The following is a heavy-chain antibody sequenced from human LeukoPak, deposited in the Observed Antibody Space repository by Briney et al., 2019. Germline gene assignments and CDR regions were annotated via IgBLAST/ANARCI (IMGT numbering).Heavy chain of an antibody. CDR2: IGSSSSYI. CDR1: GFTFSSYS. Sequence: PGGSLRLSCAASGFTFSSYSMNWVRQAPGKGLEWVSCIGSSSSYIYYADSVKGRFTISRDNAQNSLYLQMNSLRAEDTAIYYCVRDRGTYRPIDYWGQGTLVTVSS. CDR3: VRDRGTYRPIDY. J-gene: IGHJ4*02. V-gene: IGHV3-21*04. D-gene: IGHD1-26*01.